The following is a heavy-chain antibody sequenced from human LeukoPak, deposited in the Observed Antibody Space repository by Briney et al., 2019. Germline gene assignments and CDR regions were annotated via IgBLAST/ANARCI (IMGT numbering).Heavy chain of an antibody. D-gene: IGHD3-10*01. CDR2: ISSSSSYI. Sequence: PGGSLRLSCAASGFTFSSYSMNWVRQAPGKGLEWVSSISSSSSYIYYADSVKGRFTISRDNAKNSLYLQMNSLRAEDTAVYYCARIGEVWFGKLLRYYYYYYMDVWGKGTTVTVSS. J-gene: IGHJ6*03. CDR1: GFTFSSYS. CDR3: ARIGEVWFGKLLRYYYYYYMDV. V-gene: IGHV3-21*01.